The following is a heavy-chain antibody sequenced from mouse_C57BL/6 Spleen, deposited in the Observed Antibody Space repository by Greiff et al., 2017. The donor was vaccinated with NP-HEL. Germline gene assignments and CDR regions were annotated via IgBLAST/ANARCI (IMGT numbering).Heavy chain of an antibody. CDR1: GYSITSGYY. J-gene: IGHJ4*01. Sequence: VQLQQSGPGLVKPSQSLSLTCSVTGYSITSGYYWNWIRQFPGNKLEWMGYISYDGSNNYNPSLKNRISITRDTSKNQFFLKLNSVTTEDTATYYCASDEPSYAMDYWGQGTSVTVSS. V-gene: IGHV3-6*01. CDR3: ASDEPSYAMDY. CDR2: ISYDGSN.